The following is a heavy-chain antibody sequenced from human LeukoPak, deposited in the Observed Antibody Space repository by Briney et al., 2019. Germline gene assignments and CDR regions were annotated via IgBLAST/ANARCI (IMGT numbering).Heavy chain of an antibody. CDR2: ISSSSSTI. V-gene: IGHV3-48*02. CDR3: ANVFWSGFYGSFAP. Sequence: PGGSLRLSCAASGFTFSSYSMNWVRQAPGKGLEWVSYISSSSSTIYYADSVKGRFTISRDNAKNSLYLQMNSLRDEDTAVYYCANVFWSGFYGSFAPGGKGTLVTVSS. J-gene: IGHJ5*02. CDR1: GFTFSSYS. D-gene: IGHD3-3*01.